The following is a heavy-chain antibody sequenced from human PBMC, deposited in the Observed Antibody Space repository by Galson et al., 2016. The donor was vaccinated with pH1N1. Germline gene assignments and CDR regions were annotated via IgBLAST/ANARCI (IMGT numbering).Heavy chain of an antibody. V-gene: IGHV1-69*13. CDR2: IIPILNIT. CDR1: GGTFGSYG. J-gene: IGHJ2*01. CDR3: AREDYYDTDLSDWYFDL. D-gene: IGHD3-22*01. Sequence: SVKVSCKASGGTFGSYGINWVRQAPGQGLEWMGGIIPILNITKYAQNFQDRVTITADESTTTAYMELSSLRSEDTAVYYYAREDYYDTDLSDWYFDLWGRGTLVTVSS.